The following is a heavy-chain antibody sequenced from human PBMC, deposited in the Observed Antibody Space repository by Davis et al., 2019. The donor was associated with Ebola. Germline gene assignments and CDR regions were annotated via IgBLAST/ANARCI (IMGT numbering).Heavy chain of an antibody. CDR1: GFTFSSYS. D-gene: IGHD2-2*01. CDR2: IGTDGSDT. J-gene: IGHJ4*02. CDR3: ARDCSSTTCRDFDY. V-gene: IGHV3-74*01. Sequence: HTGGSLRLSCAASGFTFSSYSMNWVRQAPGKGLVWVSRIGTDGSDTGYADSVKGRFTISRDNAKNTLYLQMNSLRAEDTAVYYCARDCSSTTCRDFDYWGQGTLVTVSS.